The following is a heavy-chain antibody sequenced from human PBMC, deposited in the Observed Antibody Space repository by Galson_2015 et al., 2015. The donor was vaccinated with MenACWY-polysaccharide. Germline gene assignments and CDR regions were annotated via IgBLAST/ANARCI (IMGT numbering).Heavy chain of an antibody. D-gene: IGHD3-10*01. V-gene: IGHV3-23*01. CDR1: GFTFSSYA. CDR3: AKDRGNGGPMGDY. Sequence: SLRLSCAASGFTFSSYAMNWVRQAPGKGLEWVSGISGGGGNTYYADSMKGRFTISRDNSKNTMYLQMNSLRVEDTAVYYCAKDRGNGGPMGDYWGQGTLVTVSS. J-gene: IGHJ4*02. CDR2: ISGGGGNT.